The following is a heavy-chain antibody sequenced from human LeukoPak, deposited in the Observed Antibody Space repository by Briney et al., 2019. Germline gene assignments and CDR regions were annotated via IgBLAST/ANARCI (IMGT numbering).Heavy chain of an antibody. CDR3: ARGECRVSGSRPNYYYYGMDV. D-gene: IGHD1-26*01. J-gene: IGHJ6*02. Sequence: SETLSLTCAVYGGSFSGYYWSWISQPPGKGLEWIGEIYHSGSTNYNPSLKSRVTISLDMSKNQFSPNLSSVTAADTAMYYCARGECRVSGSRPNYYYYGMDVWGQGTTVTVSS. V-gene: IGHV4-34*01. CDR2: IYHSGST. CDR1: GGSFSGYY.